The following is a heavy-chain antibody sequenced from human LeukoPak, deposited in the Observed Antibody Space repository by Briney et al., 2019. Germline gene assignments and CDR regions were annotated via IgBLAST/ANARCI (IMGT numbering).Heavy chain of an antibody. D-gene: IGHD5-24*01. CDR2: IRYDGSNK. CDR3: AKDRWLQGYFDY. V-gene: IGHV3-30*02. J-gene: IGHJ4*02. CDR1: GFIFSNYG. Sequence: GGSLRLSCTTSGFIFSNYGMHWVRQAPGKGLEWVAFIRYDGSNKYYADSVKGRCTISRDNSKKTVYLQMNSLRTEDTAVYYCAKDRWLQGYFDYWGQGTLVTVSS.